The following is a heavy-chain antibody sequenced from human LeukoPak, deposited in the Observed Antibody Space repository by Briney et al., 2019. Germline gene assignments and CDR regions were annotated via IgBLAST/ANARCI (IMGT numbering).Heavy chain of an antibody. CDR3: ARVGDSGYTWNY. Sequence: PGGSLRLSCAASAFIVSNNYMGWVRQAPGKGLEWVSVIYSGGNIYYVDSVKGRFTISRNISKNTLYLQMNSLRAEDTAVYYCARVGDSGYTWNYWGQGTLVTVSS. CDR2: IYSGGNI. V-gene: IGHV3-53*01. J-gene: IGHJ4*02. D-gene: IGHD5-12*01. CDR1: AFIVSNNY.